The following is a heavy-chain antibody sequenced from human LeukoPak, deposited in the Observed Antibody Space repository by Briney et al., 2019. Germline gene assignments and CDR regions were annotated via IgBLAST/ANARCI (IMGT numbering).Heavy chain of an antibody. V-gene: IGHV3-23*01. CDR3: AKDISGGVTRTPPDY. Sequence: GGSLRLSCAASGFTFSSYGMSWVRQAPGKGLEWVSAISGSGGSTYYADSVKGRFTISRDNSKNTLYLQMNSLRAEDTAVYYCAKDISGGVTRTPPDYWGQGTLVTVSS. J-gene: IGHJ4*02. CDR2: ISGSGGST. CDR1: GFTFSSYG. D-gene: IGHD3-16*01.